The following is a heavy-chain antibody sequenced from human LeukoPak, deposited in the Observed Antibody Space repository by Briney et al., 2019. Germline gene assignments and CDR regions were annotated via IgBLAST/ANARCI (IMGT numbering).Heavy chain of an antibody. CDR3: AKDIAPYCTNGVCYHFDY. J-gene: IGHJ4*02. Sequence: PGGSLRLSCAASGFTFSSYAMSWVRQAPGKGLEWVSAISGSGGSTYYADSVKGRFTISRDNSKNTLYLQMNSLRAEDTAVYYCAKDIAPYCTNGVCYHFDYWAREPWSPSPQ. CDR1: GFTFSSYA. V-gene: IGHV3-23*01. D-gene: IGHD2-8*01. CDR2: ISGSGGST.